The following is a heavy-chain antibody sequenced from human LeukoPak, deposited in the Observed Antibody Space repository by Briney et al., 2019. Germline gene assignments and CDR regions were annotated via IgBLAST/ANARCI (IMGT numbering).Heavy chain of an antibody. Sequence: ASVKVSCKASGYTFTDYYVHWVRLVPGQGLEWMGRISPNSGATNYAEKFRGRVTMARDMSINTVYMEMSSLRSDDTAVYYCARDLWGWGSDYLDYWGQGTLVTVCS. CDR3: ARDLWGWGSDYLDY. CDR2: ISPNSGAT. J-gene: IGHJ4*02. CDR1: GYTFTDYY. V-gene: IGHV1-2*06. D-gene: IGHD4/OR15-4a*01.